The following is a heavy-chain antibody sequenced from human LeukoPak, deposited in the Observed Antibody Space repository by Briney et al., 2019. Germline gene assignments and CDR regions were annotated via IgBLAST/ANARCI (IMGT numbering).Heavy chain of an antibody. Sequence: GGALRLSCAASGFTVSSYSMNWVRQAPGKGLEWVSYISSSSSTIYYADSVKGRFTISRDNAKNSLYLQMNSLRAEDTAVYYCARGWHYWGQGTLVTVSS. D-gene: IGHD2-15*01. CDR3: ARGWHY. J-gene: IGHJ4*02. CDR1: GFTVSSYS. V-gene: IGHV3-48*04. CDR2: ISSSSSTI.